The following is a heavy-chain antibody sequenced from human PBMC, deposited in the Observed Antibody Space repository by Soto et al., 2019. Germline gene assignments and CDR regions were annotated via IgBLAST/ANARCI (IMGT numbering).Heavy chain of an antibody. D-gene: IGHD2-2*03. Sequence: QVQLQESGPGLVKPSQTLSLTCTVSGGSISSGDYYWSWIRQPPGKGLEWIGYIYYSGRTYYIPSLKSRVTISVDTSKTQFSLKLSSVNAADAAVYYCATSMDLNGPFDYWGQGTLVTVSS. CDR2: IYYSGRT. CDR3: ATSMDLNGPFDY. J-gene: IGHJ4*02. V-gene: IGHV4-30-4*01. CDR1: GGSISSGDYY.